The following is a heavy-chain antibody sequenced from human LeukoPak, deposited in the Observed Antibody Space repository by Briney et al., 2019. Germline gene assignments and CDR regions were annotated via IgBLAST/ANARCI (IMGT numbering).Heavy chain of an antibody. V-gene: IGHV1-69*05. CDR3: ARGSSGWPVKDAFDI. J-gene: IGHJ3*02. CDR2: IIPIFGTA. Sequence: GASVKVSCKASGGTFSSYAISWVRQAPGQGLEWMGGIIPIFGTANYAQKFQGRVTITTDESTSTAYMELSSLRSEDTAVYYCARGSSGWPVKDAFDIWGQGTMVTVSS. CDR1: GGTFSSYA. D-gene: IGHD6-19*01.